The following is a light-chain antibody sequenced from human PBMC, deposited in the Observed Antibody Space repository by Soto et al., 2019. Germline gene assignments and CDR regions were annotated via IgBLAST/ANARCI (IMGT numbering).Light chain of an antibody. CDR3: MQATHWPYP. CDR2: KVS. CDR1: QSLVVGDGNTY. Sequence: DVVLTQSPLSLPVTLAQPASISCRSSQSLVVGDGNTYLNWFPQRPRQSPRRLNHKVSNRDSRVPDRFSGSASGPDFTLRVRRVEAEDVGIYYCMQATHWPYPLGQGTKLEIK. J-gene: IGKJ2*01. V-gene: IGKV2-30*01.